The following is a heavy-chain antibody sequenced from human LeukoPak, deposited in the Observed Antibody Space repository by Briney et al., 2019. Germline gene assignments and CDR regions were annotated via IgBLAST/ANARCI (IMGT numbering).Heavy chain of an antibody. CDR1: GGSISSYY. CDR3: ARASLRHFDY. V-gene: IGHV4-59*08. CDR2: IYYSGST. J-gene: IGHJ4*02. D-gene: IGHD3-16*01. Sequence: SETLSLTCTVPGGSISSYYWSWIRQPPGKGLEWIGYIYYSGSTNYNPSLKSRVTISVDTSKNQFSLKLSSVTAADTAVYYCARASLRHFDYWGQGTLVTVSS.